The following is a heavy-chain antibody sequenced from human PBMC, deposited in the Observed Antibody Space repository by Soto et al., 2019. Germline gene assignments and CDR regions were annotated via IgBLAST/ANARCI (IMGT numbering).Heavy chain of an antibody. Sequence: GGSLRLSCAVSGFRFRDYWMSWVRQAPGKGLEWVANIKQDESDKYYVDSVKGRFTISRDNAKNALYLQMNSLRVEDAAVYYCAAYCYTMTCTHFHGYSWGQGTQVTVSS. CDR2: IKQDESDK. J-gene: IGHJ5*02. CDR3: AAYCYTMTCTHFHGYS. V-gene: IGHV3-7*03. D-gene: IGHD3-16*02. CDR1: GFRFRDYW.